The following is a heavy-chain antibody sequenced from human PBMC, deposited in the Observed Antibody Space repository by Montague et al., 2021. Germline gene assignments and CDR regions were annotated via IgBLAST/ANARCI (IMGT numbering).Heavy chain of an antibody. J-gene: IGHJ4*02. CDR3: ARGRGDGNNWAWDFDY. CDR2: IYPGDSDT. Sequence: QSGAEVKKPGESLKISCKGSGYSFTRYWIGWVRQMPGKGLEWTGIIYPGDSDTRYSPSFQGQVTISADKSISTAYLQWSSLKASDTAMYYCARGRGDGNNWAWDFDYWGQGTLVTVSS. V-gene: IGHV5-51*01. CDR1: GYSFTRYW. D-gene: IGHD5-24*01.